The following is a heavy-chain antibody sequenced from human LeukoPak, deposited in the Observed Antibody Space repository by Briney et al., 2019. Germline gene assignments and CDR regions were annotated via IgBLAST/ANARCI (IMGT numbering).Heavy chain of an antibody. V-gene: IGHV4-31*03. J-gene: IGHJ4*02. D-gene: IGHD5-18*01. Sequence: SETLSLTCTVSGGSITSVDYYWTWIRQLPWSGLEWIGSTHYSGNTYYNPSVKGRLTISRDTSKNQFSLKLSSVSAADTAVYFCARDDRGDTALDYWCQGTLVTVSS. CDR2: THYSGNT. CDR1: GGSITSVDYY. CDR3: ARDDRGDTALDY.